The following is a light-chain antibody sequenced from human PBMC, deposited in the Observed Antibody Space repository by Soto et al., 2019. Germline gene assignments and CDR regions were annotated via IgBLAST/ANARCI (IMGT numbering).Light chain of an antibody. Sequence: EIVLTQSPGTLSLSPGERATLSCRAGQTVRSSYLAWYEQIPGQAPRLLIYGASSRATGIPDRFSGSGSGTDFTLTISRLEPDDFAVYYCQQYGTSPTFGQGTKVEVK. V-gene: IGKV3-20*01. CDR2: GAS. CDR3: QQYGTSPT. CDR1: QTVRSSY. J-gene: IGKJ1*01.